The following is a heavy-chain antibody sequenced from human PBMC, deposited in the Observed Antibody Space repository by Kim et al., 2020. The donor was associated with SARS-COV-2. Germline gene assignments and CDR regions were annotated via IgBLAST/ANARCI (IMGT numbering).Heavy chain of an antibody. D-gene: IGHD6-19*01. CDR1: GFTFDDYT. J-gene: IGHJ4*02. CDR2: ISWDGGST. Sequence: GGSLRLSCAASGFTFDDYTMHWVRQAPGKGLEWVSLISWDGGSTYYADSVKGRFTISRDNSKNSLYLQMNSLRTEDTALYYCAKDSGSQWRYFDYWGQGTLVTVSS. V-gene: IGHV3-43*01. CDR3: AKDSGSQWRYFDY.